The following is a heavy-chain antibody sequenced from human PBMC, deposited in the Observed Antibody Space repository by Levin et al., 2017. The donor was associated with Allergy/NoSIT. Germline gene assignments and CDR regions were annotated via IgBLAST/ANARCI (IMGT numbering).Heavy chain of an antibody. V-gene: IGHV3-30-3*01. CDR3: ARDEFTYCSGGSCFVDT. CDR1: GFTFSSYT. J-gene: IGHJ5*02. Sequence: GGSLRLSCAASGFTFSSYTMHWVRQTPGKGLEWVAVISYVGGNKYYAESVKGRSTISRDNSKNTLYLQMNSLRAEDTAVYYCARDEFTYCSGGSCFVDTWGQGTLVTVSS. CDR2: ISYVGGNK. D-gene: IGHD2-15*01.